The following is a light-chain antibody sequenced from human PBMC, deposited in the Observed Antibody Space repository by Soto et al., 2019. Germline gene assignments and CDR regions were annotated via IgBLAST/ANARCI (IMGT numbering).Light chain of an antibody. Sequence: QSVLTQPPSVSGAPGQRVTISRTGGSSNIGAGSAVHWYQQLPGTAPKLLMCDNNSRPSGVPDRFSGSKSGTSASLAITGLQAEDEADYYCQSYDSSLSGYVFGSGTKLTVL. CDR2: DNN. V-gene: IGLV1-40*01. CDR1: SSNIGAGSA. J-gene: IGLJ1*01. CDR3: QSYDSSLSGYV.